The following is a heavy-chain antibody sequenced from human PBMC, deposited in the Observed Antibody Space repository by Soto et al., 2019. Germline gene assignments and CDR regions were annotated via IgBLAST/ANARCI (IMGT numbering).Heavy chain of an antibody. V-gene: IGHV3-30*18. CDR3: AKPLGDIVLMVYAIAY. Sequence: PGGSLRLSCAASGFTFSSYGMHWVRQAPGKGLEWVAVISYDGGNKYYADSVKGRFTISRDNSKNTLYLQMNSLRAEDTAVYYCAKPLGDIVLMVYAIAYWGQGTLVTVSS. CDR1: GFTFSSYG. J-gene: IGHJ4*02. D-gene: IGHD2-8*01. CDR2: ISYDGGNK.